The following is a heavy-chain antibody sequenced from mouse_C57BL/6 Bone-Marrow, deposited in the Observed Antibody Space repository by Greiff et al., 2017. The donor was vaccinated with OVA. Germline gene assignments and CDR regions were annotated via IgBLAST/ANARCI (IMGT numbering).Heavy chain of an antibody. CDR2: ISDGGSYT. Sequence: EVKLMESGGGLVKPGGSLKLSCAASGFTFSSSAMSWVRQTPEQRLEWVATISDGGSYTYYPDNVKGRSTITRDNAKNNLYLHMGHLKSEDTAMDYCARDEDYEYCLFADWGQGTLVTVSA. CDR3: ARDEDYEYCLFAD. D-gene: IGHD2-4*01. J-gene: IGHJ3*01. V-gene: IGHV5-4*01. CDR1: GFTFSSSA.